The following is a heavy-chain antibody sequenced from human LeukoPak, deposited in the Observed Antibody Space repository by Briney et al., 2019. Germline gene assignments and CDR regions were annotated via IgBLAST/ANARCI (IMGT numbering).Heavy chain of an antibody. V-gene: IGHV3-48*01. CDR1: GFTFSYYS. D-gene: IGHD6-25*01. J-gene: IGHJ4*02. Sequence: PGGSPRLSCAASGFTFSYYSMNRFRQAPGKGLEWISYISSSSDTIYYADSVKGRFTISRDNAKNSLYLQMSSLRAEDTAVYYCARDPPAGSLDYWGQGTLVTVSS. CDR2: ISSSSDTI. CDR3: ARDPPAGSLDY.